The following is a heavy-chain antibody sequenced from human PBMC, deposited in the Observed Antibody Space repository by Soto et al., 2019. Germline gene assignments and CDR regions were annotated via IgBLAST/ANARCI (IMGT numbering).Heavy chain of an antibody. CDR3: ARGLRDGGGSSTYNWFDP. D-gene: IGHD6-6*01. V-gene: IGHV4-34*01. CDR2: INHSGST. Sequence: PSETLSLTCAVYGGSFSGYYWSWIRQPPGKGLEWIGEINHSGSTNYNPSLKSRVTISVDTSKNQFSLKLSSVTAADTAVYYCARGLRDGGGSSTYNWFDPWGQGTLVTVSS. CDR1: GGSFSGYY. J-gene: IGHJ5*02.